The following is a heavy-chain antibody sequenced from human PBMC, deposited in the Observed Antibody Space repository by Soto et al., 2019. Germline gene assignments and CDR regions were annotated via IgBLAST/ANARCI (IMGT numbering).Heavy chain of an antibody. Sequence: GGSLRLSCAASGFTFSSYAMHWVRQAPGKGLEWVAVISYDGSNKYYADSVKGRFTISRDNSKNTLYLQMNSLRAEDTAVYYCARETGIVATISDYYYGMDVWGQGTTVTVSS. D-gene: IGHD5-12*01. CDR3: ARETGIVATISDYYYGMDV. CDR1: GFTFSSYA. J-gene: IGHJ6*02. CDR2: ISYDGSNK. V-gene: IGHV3-30-3*01.